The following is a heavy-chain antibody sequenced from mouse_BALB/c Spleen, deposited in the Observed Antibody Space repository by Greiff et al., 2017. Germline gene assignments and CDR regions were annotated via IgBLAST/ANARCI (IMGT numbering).Heavy chain of an antibody. Sequence: EVQLVESGGGLVQPGGSRKLSCAASGFTFSSFGMHWVRQAPEKGLEWVAYISSGSSTIYYADTVKGRFTISRDNPKNTLFLQMTSLRSEDTAMYYCAREGLLLSSGFDVWGAGTTVTVSS. D-gene: IGHD1-1*01. CDR1: GFTFSSFG. CDR2: ISSGSSTI. J-gene: IGHJ1*01. V-gene: IGHV5-17*02. CDR3: AREGLLLSSGFDV.